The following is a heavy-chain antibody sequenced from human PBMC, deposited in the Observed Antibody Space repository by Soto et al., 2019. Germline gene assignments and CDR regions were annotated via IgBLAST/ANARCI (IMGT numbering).Heavy chain of an antibody. J-gene: IGHJ3*02. CDR3: ARGGGSSSWYLAAFDI. CDR1: GFTFSSYA. CDR2: ISYDGSNK. V-gene: IGHV3-30-3*01. D-gene: IGHD6-13*01. Sequence: GGSLRLSCAASGFTFSSYAMHWVRQAPGKGLEWVAVISYDGSNKYYADSVKGRFTISRDNSKNTLYLQMNSLRAEDTAVYYCARGGGSSSWYLAAFDIWGQGTMVTVSS.